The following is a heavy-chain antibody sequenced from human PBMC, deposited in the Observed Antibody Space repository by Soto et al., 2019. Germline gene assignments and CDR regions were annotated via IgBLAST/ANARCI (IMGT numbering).Heavy chain of an antibody. Sequence: QVQLQQWGAGLLKPSETLSLTCAVYGGSFSGYYWSWIRQPPGKGLEWIGEINHSGSTNYNPSLKSQVTISVDTSKNQFSLKLSSVTAADTAVYYCARGWGALFDYWGQGALVTVSS. CDR2: INHSGST. V-gene: IGHV4-34*01. CDR3: ARGWGALFDY. D-gene: IGHD7-27*01. J-gene: IGHJ4*02. CDR1: GGSFSGYY.